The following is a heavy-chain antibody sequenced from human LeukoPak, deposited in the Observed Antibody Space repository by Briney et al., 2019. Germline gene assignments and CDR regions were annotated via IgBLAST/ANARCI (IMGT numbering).Heavy chain of an antibody. Sequence: GGSLRLSCAASGFTFSSYSMNWVRQAPGKGLEWVSSISSSSSYIYYADSVKGRFTISRDNAKNSLYLQMNSLRAEDTAVYYCARDLDLGVTRWLEPEFDYWGQGTLVTVSS. CDR2: ISSSSSYI. V-gene: IGHV3-21*01. CDR3: ARDLDLGVTRWLEPEFDY. CDR1: GFTFSSYS. D-gene: IGHD5-24*01. J-gene: IGHJ4*02.